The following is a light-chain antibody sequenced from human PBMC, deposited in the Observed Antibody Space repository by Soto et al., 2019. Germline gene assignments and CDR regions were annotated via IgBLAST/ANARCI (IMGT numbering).Light chain of an antibody. V-gene: IGLV2-11*01. CDR2: EVS. CDR3: CSYAGTYTVV. Sequence: QSALTQPRSVSGSPGQSVTISCTGTSSDVGDYNYVSWYQQHPGKAPKFIIYEVSKRPSGVPDRFSGSKSGNTASLTISGLQAEDEADYYCCSYAGTYTVVFGGVTKVTVL. CDR1: SSDVGDYNY. J-gene: IGLJ2*01.